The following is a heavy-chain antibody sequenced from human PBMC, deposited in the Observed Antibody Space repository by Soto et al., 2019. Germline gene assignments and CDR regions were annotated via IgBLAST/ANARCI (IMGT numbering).Heavy chain of an antibody. CDR1: GGTFNSFA. CDR2: IIPGFASP. CDR3: ARDRVMRGNSYYYGMDV. Sequence: ASVKVSCKTSGGTFNSFAISWVRLVPGQGLEWMGVIIPGFASPTYAQTLQGRVSITADESTTTAYMELSSLRSEDTAVYYCARDRVMRGNSYYYGMDVWGQGTTVTVPS. V-gene: IGHV1-69*13. D-gene: IGHD2-21*01. J-gene: IGHJ6*02.